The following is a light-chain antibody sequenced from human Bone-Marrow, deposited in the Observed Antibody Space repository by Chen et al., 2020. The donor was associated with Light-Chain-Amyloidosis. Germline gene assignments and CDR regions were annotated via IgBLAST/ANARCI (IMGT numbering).Light chain of an antibody. J-gene: IGLJ1*01. CDR1: SSDVGGDNH. Sequence: QSALTQPASVSGSPGQSITISCTETSSDVGGDNHVSCYQQHPDKALKLMIYEVTNRPSWVPDRFSGSKSDNTASLTISGLQTEDEADYFCSSYTITNTLVFGSGTRVTVL. CDR3: SSYTITNTLV. V-gene: IGLV2-14*01. CDR2: EVT.